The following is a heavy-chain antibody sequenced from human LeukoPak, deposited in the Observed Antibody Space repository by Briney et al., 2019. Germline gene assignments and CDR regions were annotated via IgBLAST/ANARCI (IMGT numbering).Heavy chain of an antibody. CDR2: IYYTGST. D-gene: IGHD1-1*01. V-gene: IGHV4-59*08. Sequence: PSETLSLTCTVSGVSITSYYWSWVRQPPGRGLEWIGYIYYTGSTNYNPSLKSRVTISVDTSKSQFSLKLSFVTAADTAVYYCARPQHDALDIWGQGTMVTVSS. J-gene: IGHJ3*02. CDR3: ARPQHDALDI. CDR1: GVSITSYY.